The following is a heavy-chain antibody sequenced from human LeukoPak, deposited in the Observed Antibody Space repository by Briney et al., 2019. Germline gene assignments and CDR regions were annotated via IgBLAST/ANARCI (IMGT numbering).Heavy chain of an antibody. J-gene: IGHJ5*02. CDR3: ARLLDTGFFDP. CDR2: IYYSGST. D-gene: IGHD1-14*01. CDR1: GGSISGYY. V-gene: IGHV4-59*08. Sequence: SETLSLTCTVSGGSISGYYWSWIRQPPGKGLEWIGYIYYSGSTNYNPSLKSRVTISVDTSKNQFSLKLSSVTAADTAVYYCARLLDTGFFDPWGQGTLVTVSS.